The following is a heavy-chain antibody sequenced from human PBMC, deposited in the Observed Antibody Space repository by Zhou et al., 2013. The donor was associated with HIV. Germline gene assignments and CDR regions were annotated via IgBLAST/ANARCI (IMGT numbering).Heavy chain of an antibody. CDR2: INHSGST. CDR1: GGSFSGYY. CDR3: ARNIVVVPAAVDYYYYGMDV. J-gene: IGHJ6*02. Sequence: VQLQQWGAGLLKPSETLSLTCAVYGGSFSGYYWSWIRQPPGKGLEWIGQINHSGSTNYNPSLKSRVTISVDTSKNQFSLKLSSVTAADTAVYYCARNIVVVPAAVDYYYYGMDVWGQGPRSPSP. V-gene: IGHV4-34*01. D-gene: IGHD2-2*01.